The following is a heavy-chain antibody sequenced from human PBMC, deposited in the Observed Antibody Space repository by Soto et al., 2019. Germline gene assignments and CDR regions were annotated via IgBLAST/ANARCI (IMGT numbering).Heavy chain of an antibody. Sequence: IMCLTCSVAEGASGSGGDCCSLNRQPPGKGLEWIEYLYHGGTAYYNPSLKSRVAISLDRSKNQFSMKLTSVTAADTALYFCAGDSGWIQPYFHHCGHGTLVTVSS. CDR3: AGDSGWIQPYFHH. CDR1: EGASGSGGDC. D-gene: IGHD5-18*01. V-gene: IGHV4-30-2*01. CDR2: LYHGGTA. J-gene: IGHJ1*01.